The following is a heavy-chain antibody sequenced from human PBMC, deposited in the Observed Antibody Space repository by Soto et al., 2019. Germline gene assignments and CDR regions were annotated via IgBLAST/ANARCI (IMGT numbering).Heavy chain of an antibody. Sequence: SGTLSLTCTVSGGSISSYYWSWIRQPPRKGLEWIGYIYYSGSTNYNPSLKSRVTISVGTSKNQFSLKLSSVTAADTAVYYCARGGSSSSYYYYYGMDVWGQGTTVTVS. CDR3: ARGGSSSSYYYYYGMDV. D-gene: IGHD6-6*01. CDR1: GGSISSYY. J-gene: IGHJ6*02. V-gene: IGHV4-59*01. CDR2: IYYSGST.